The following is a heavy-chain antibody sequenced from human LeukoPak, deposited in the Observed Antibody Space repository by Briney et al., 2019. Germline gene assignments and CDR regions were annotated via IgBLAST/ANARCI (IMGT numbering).Heavy chain of an antibody. V-gene: IGHV3-21*01. Sequence: GGSLRLSCAASGFTFSSYSMNWVRQAPGKGLEWVSSISSSSSYIYYADSVKGRFTISRDNAKNSLYLQMNSLRAEDTAVYYCARDRIAARPDNWFDPWGQGTLVTVSS. CDR3: ARDRIAARPDNWFDP. CDR1: GFTFSSYS. D-gene: IGHD6-6*01. J-gene: IGHJ5*02. CDR2: ISSSSSYI.